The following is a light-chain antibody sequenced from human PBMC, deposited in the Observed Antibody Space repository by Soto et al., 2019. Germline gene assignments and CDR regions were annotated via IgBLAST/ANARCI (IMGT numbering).Light chain of an antibody. CDR3: QQSYSTPWT. V-gene: IGKV1-39*01. CDR2: AAS. Sequence: DLQMTQSPSSLSASVGDRVTITCRASQSISSYLNWFQQKPGKAPKLLIYAASRLQSGVPSRFSGSGSGTDFTLTISSLQPEDFATYYCQQSYSTPWTFGQGTKVEI. J-gene: IGKJ1*01. CDR1: QSISSY.